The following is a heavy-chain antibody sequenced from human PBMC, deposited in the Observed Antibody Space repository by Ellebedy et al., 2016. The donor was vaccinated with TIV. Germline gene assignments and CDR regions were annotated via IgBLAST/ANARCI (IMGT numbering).Heavy chain of an antibody. CDR2: INPNSGGT. D-gene: IGHD2-2*02. CDR1: GYTFTGYY. Sequence: ASVKVSXKASGYTFTGYYMHWVRQAPGQGLEWMGWINPNSGGTNYAQKFQGRVTMTRDTSISTAYMELSRLRSDDTAVYYCARDLPAAIQVDAEYFQHWGQGTLVTVSS. CDR3: ARDLPAAIQVDAEYFQH. J-gene: IGHJ1*01. V-gene: IGHV1-2*02.